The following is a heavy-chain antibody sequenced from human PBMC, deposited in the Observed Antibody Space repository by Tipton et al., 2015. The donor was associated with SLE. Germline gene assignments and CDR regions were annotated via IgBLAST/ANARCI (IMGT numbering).Heavy chain of an antibody. J-gene: IGHJ4*02. Sequence: TLFLTCALYGGSFSGYYWNWIRQPPGKGLEWIGEINHSGSTNYNPSLKSRVTISVDTSRNQFSLQVSSVTAADTAVYYCARRGSMLGNWGQGTLVTVSS. V-gene: IGHV4-34*01. CDR1: GGSFSGYY. CDR2: INHSGST. D-gene: IGHD2-8*01. CDR3: ARRGSMLGN.